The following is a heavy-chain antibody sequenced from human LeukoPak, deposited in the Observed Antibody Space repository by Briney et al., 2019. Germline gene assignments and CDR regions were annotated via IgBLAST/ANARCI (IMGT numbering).Heavy chain of an antibody. V-gene: IGHV3-23*01. CDR2: ISGNGDTT. CDR1: GFTFTSDA. CDR3: VKDVNWSTY. Sequence: GGSLRLSSAASGFTFTSDAMISVPQAPGKGLEWDSVISGNGDTTYYAESVKGRFTISRDNSRNTVYLQMNSLRGDDTAVYYCVKDVNWSTYWGQGTLVTVSS. J-gene: IGHJ4*02. D-gene: IGHD1-1*01.